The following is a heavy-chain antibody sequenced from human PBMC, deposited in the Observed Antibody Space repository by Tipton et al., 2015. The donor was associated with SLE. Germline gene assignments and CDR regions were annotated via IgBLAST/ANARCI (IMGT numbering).Heavy chain of an antibody. CDR3: ARPNYYGSGSHGDY. J-gene: IGHJ4*02. CDR1: GFTFSSYA. D-gene: IGHD3-10*01. CDR2: ISYDGSNK. V-gene: IGHV3-30-3*01. Sequence: SLRLSCAASGFTFSSYAMHWVRQAPGKGLEWVAVISYDGSNKYYADSVKGRFTIFRDNSKNTLYLQMNSLRAEDTAVYYCARPNYYGSGSHGDYWGQGTLVTVSS.